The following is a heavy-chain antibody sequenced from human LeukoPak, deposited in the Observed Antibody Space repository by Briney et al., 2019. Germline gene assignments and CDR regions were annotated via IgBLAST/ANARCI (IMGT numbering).Heavy chain of an antibody. V-gene: IGHV3-11*04. CDR3: ARYGSGSYYAFDI. CDR1: ALNFRDYY. CDR2: ISSSGNNL. J-gene: IGHJ3*02. Sequence: GGSLRLSCAVSALNFRDYYMSWIRQAPGKGLEWVSYISSSGNNLIYADSVKGRFTISRDNAKNSLYLQMNSLRAEDTAVYYCARYGSGSYYAFDIWGQGTMVTVSS. D-gene: IGHD3-10*01.